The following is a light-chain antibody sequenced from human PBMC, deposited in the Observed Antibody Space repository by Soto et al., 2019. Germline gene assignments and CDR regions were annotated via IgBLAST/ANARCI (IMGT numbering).Light chain of an antibody. CDR1: SSDVGGYNY. V-gene: IGLV2-8*01. J-gene: IGLJ3*02. CDR2: EVT. CDR3: SSYAASNNFYFV. Sequence: QSALTQPPSASGSPGQSVTISCTGTSSDVGGYNYVSWYQQYPGRAPKLMIYEVTKRPSGVPDRFSGSNSGNTASLTVSGLQAEVEADYYCSSYAASNNFYFVFGGGTKLTVL.